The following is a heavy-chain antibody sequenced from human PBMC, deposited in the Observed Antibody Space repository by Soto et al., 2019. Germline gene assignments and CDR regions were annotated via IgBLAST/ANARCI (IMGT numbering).Heavy chain of an antibody. CDR3: ARGLLFTGAPGYYGMDV. CDR1: GYSFTSYW. J-gene: IGHJ6*02. Sequence: PGESLKISCKGSGYSFTSYWISWVRQMPGKGLEWMGRIDPSDSYTNYSPSFQGHVTISADKSISTAYLQWSSLRVEDTAVYYCARGLLFTGAPGYYGMDVWGQGTTVTVSS. CDR2: IDPSDSYT. V-gene: IGHV5-10-1*01. D-gene: IGHD3-9*01.